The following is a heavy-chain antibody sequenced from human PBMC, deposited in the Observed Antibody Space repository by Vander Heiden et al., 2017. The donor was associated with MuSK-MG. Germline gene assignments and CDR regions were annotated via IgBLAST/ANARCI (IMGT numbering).Heavy chain of an antibody. CDR1: GFSLSTSGVG. J-gene: IGHJ5*02. CDR3: AHRQEVPGDDGEYASFDP. D-gene: IGHD4-17*01. CDR2: IYWDDDK. V-gene: IGHV2-5*02. Sequence: QITLKESGPTLVKPTHTLTLTCTFSGFSLSTSGVGVGWIRQPPGKALEWLALIYWDDDKRYSTSLKSRLTITKDTSKNQVVRTMTNMDTVETATYYCAHRQEVPGDDGEYASFDPWGQGTMVTVSS.